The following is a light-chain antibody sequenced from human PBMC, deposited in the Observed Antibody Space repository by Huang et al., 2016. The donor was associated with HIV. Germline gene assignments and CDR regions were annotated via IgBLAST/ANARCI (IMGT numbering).Light chain of an antibody. Sequence: EIVLTQSPGTQSLAPGESATNSCRASQSVSSTDLAWDKKKPGQAPRLLRYGAPTRAIGITDMFSGSWFGTDVTLTISRLEPEEFAVYYCQQHGSSPTFGQGTKLEIK. CDR2: GAP. CDR3: QQHGSSPT. J-gene: IGKJ2*01. CDR1: QSVSSTD. V-gene: IGKV3-20*01.